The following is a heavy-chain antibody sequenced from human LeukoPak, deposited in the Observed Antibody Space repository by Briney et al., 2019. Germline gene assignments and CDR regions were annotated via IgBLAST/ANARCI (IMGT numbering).Heavy chain of an antibody. CDR3: ARDEVQTAAAGTRAPYYFDY. V-gene: IGHV6-1*01. CDR1: GDSVSSNSAA. CDR2: TYYRSKWYN. D-gene: IGHD6-13*01. J-gene: IGHJ4*02. Sequence: SQTLSLTCAISGDSVSSNSAAWNWIRQSPSRGLEWLGRTYYRSKWYNDYAVSAKSRITINPDTSKNQFSLQLNSVTPEDTAVYYCARDEVQTAAAGTRAPYYFDYWGQGTLVTVSS.